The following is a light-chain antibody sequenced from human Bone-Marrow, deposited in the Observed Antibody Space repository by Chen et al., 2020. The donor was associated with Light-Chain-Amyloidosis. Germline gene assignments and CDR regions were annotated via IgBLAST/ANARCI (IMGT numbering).Light chain of an antibody. Sequence: DIQMTQSPSTLSASVGDRVTITCRASQSISSWLAWYQQKPGKAPKLLIYDASSLESGVPSRFSGSGSGTEFTLTISSLQPDDCATYSCQHRRTFGQGTKVEIK. CDR2: DAS. CDR1: QSISSW. V-gene: IGKV1-5*01. J-gene: IGKJ1*01. CDR3: QHRRT.